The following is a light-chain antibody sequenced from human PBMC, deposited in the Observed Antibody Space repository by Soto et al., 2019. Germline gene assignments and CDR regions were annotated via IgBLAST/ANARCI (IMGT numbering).Light chain of an antibody. V-gene: IGKV1-5*03. CDR3: QQSYSTPQT. CDR1: QSISSW. CDR2: KAS. J-gene: IGKJ1*01. Sequence: DIQMTQSPSTLSASVGDRVTITCRASQSISSWLAWYQQKPGKAPKLLIYKASSLESGVPSRFSGGGSGTDFTLTISSLQPEDFATYYCQQSYSTPQTFGQGTKVDIK.